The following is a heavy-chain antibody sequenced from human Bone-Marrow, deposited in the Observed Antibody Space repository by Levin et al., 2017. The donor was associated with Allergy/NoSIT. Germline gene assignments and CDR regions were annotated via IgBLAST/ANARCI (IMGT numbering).Heavy chain of an antibody. J-gene: IGHJ5*01. CDR3: AKDLLYFYGEGSYDC. V-gene: IGHV3-23*01. D-gene: IGHD3-10*01. CDR2: IHNSSGST. CDR1: GFTFSSYA. Sequence: ASVKVSCAASGFTFSSYAMSWVRQAPGKGLDWVSSIHNSSGSTHYADSVKGRFTISRDNSKNRLYLQMYSLRAEDTAVYYCAKDLLYFYGEGSYDCWGHGTLVTVSS.